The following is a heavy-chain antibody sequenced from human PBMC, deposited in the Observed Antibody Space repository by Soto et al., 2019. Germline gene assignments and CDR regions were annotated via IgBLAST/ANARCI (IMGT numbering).Heavy chain of an antibody. D-gene: IGHD2-8*01. CDR3: AKDEQLYAPDVFDI. Sequence: WGSLGLSCAASGFTFSSSSMNWVRQATGKGLEWVSAIGGSGGSTYYADSVKGRFTISRDNSKNTLYLQMNSLRAEDTVVYYCAKDEQLYAPDVFDIWGQGTMVTVSS. V-gene: IGHV3-23*01. CDR1: GFTFSSSS. J-gene: IGHJ3*02. CDR2: IGGSGGST.